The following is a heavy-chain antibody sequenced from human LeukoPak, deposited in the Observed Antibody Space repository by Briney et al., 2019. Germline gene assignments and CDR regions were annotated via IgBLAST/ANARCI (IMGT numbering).Heavy chain of an antibody. V-gene: IGHV3-48*01. CDR3: ARDDSSGYVYFDY. J-gene: IGHJ4*02. D-gene: IGHD3-22*01. CDR1: GFTFSSYS. Sequence: GGSLRLSCAASGFTFSSYSMNWVRQAPGKGLEWVSYISSSSSTIYYADSVKGRFTISRDNAKNSLYLQMNSLRAEDTAVYYCARDDSSGYVYFDYWGQGTLVTVSS. CDR2: ISSSSSTI.